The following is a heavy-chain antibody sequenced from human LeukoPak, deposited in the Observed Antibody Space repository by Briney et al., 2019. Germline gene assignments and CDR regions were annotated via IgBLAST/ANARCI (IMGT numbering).Heavy chain of an antibody. V-gene: IGHV1-46*01. Sequence: ASVKVSCKASGYTFTSYYMHWVRQAPGQGLEWMGIINPSGGSTSYAQKFQGRVTMTRDTSTSTVYTELSSLRSEDTAVYYCARAPGYCSGGSCYSALDYWGQGTLVTVSS. CDR2: INPSGGST. CDR1: GYTFTSYY. D-gene: IGHD2-15*01. CDR3: ARAPGYCSGGSCYSALDY. J-gene: IGHJ4*02.